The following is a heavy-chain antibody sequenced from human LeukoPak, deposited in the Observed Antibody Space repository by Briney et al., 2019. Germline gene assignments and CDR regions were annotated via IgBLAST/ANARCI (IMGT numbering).Heavy chain of an antibody. V-gene: IGHV4-39*07. CDR2: INHSGST. CDR1: GGSISSSSYY. J-gene: IGHJ4*02. Sequence: PSETLSLTCTVSGGSISSSSYYWSWIRQPPGKGLEWIGEINHSGSTNYNPSLKSRVTISVDTSKNQFSLKLSSVTAADTAVYYCARGKDTMIVVAPLDYWGQGTLVTVSS. D-gene: IGHD3-22*01. CDR3: ARGKDTMIVVAPLDY.